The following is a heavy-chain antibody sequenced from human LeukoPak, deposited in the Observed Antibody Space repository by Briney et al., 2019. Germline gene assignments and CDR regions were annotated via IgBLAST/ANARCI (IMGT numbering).Heavy chain of an antibody. Sequence: GESLKISCKGSGYIFTSYWIGWVRQMPGKGLEWMGIIYPGDSDTRYSPSFQGQVAISADKSISTAYLQWSSLKASDTAMYYCARRDSDYVHNWFDPWGQGTLVTVSS. CDR3: ARRDSDYVHNWFDP. CDR2: IYPGDSDT. D-gene: IGHD4-11*01. V-gene: IGHV5-51*01. CDR1: GYIFTSYW. J-gene: IGHJ5*02.